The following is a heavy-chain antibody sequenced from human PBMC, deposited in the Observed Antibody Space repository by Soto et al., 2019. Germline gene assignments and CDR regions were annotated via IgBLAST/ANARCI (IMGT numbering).Heavy chain of an antibody. CDR1: GFTFSSYA. V-gene: IGHV3-23*01. CDR3: AKDRGEPSSGYSPFNYYYYYGMDV. Sequence: EVQLLESGGGLVQPGGSLRLSCAASGFTFSSYAMSWVRQAPGKGLEWVSAISGSGGSTYYADSVKGRFTISRDNSQNMLYLQMNSLRAEDTAVYYCAKDRGEPSSGYSPFNYYYYYGMDVWGQGTTVTVSS. J-gene: IGHJ6*02. D-gene: IGHD5-18*01. CDR2: ISGSGGST.